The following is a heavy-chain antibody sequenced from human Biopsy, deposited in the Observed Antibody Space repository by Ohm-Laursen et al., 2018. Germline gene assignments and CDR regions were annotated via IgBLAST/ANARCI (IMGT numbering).Heavy chain of an antibody. CDR1: GFTFRTYG. CDR2: ISYDQITK. J-gene: IGHJ6*02. CDR3: AKDLSVYYYYGIDV. V-gene: IGHV3-30*18. D-gene: IGHD5/OR15-5a*01. Sequence: SLRLSCSASGFTFRTYGMHWVRLAPGKGLEWVAVISYDQITKHYADSVRGRFAISRDNSKNTLYLQVNSLRAEDTAVYYCAKDLSVYYYYGIDVWGQGTTVTVSS.